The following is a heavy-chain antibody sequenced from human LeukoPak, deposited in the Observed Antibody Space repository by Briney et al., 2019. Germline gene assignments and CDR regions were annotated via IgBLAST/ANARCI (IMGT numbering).Heavy chain of an antibody. Sequence: SETLSLTCAVYGGSFSGYYWSWIRQPPGKGLEWIGEINHSGSTNYNPSLKSRVTISVDTSKNQFSLKLSSVTAADTAVYYCARGYYDYVWESYRYSPPFFDYWGQGTLVTVSS. V-gene: IGHV4-34*01. J-gene: IGHJ4*02. CDR3: ARGYYDYVWESYRYSPPFFDY. CDR2: INHSGST. CDR1: GGSFSGYY. D-gene: IGHD3-16*02.